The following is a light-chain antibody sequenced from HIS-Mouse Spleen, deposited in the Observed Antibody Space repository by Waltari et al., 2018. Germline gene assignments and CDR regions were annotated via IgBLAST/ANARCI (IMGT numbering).Light chain of an antibody. Sequence: VLTQSPATLSLSPGERATPSCRASQSVSSYLAWYQQKPGQAPRLLIYDASNRATGIPARFSGSGSGTDFTLTISSLEPEDFAVYYCQQRSNWSYTFGQGTKLEIK. J-gene: IGKJ2*01. CDR3: QQRSNWSYT. CDR2: DAS. V-gene: IGKV3-11*01. CDR1: QSVSSY.